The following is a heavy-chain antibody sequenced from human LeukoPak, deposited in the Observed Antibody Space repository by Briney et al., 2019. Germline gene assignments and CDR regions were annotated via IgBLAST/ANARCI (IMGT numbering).Heavy chain of an antibody. D-gene: IGHD2-2*01. CDR3: ARQLVVELGSSFDI. Sequence: SETLSLTCTVSGGSISSYYWSWIRQPPGKGLEWIGYIYYSGSTNYNPSLKSRVTISVDTSKNQFSLKLSSVTAADTAVYYCARQLVVELGSSFDIWGQGTMVTVSS. CDR1: GGSISSYY. CDR2: IYYSGST. J-gene: IGHJ3*02. V-gene: IGHV4-59*08.